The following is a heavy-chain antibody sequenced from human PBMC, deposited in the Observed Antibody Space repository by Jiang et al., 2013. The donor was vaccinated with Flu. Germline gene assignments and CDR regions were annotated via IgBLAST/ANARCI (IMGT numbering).Heavy chain of an antibody. CDR3: ARHPPRGGLSGYNSGYAFDI. D-gene: IGHD5-24*01. CDR2: IYYSGST. CDR1: GGSISSYY. V-gene: IGHV4-59*01. Sequence: PGLVKPSETLSLTCTVSGGSISSYYWSWIRQPPGKGLEWIGYIYYSGSTNYNPSLKSRVTISVDTSKNQFSLKLSSMTAADTAVYYCARHPPRGGLSGYNSGYAFDIWGQGTMVTVSS. J-gene: IGHJ3*02.